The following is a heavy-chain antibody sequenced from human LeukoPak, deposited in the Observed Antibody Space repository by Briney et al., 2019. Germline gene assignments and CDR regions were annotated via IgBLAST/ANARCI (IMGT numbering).Heavy chain of an antibody. D-gene: IGHD3-10*01. J-gene: IGHJ4*02. CDR1: GFTFSSYG. Sequence: GRSLRLSCAASGFTFSSYGMHWVRQAPGKGLEWVAVISYDGSNKYYADSVKGRFTISRDNSKNTLYLQMNSLRAEDTAVYYCAKGLAGGSKTGIDYWGQGTLVTVSS. V-gene: IGHV3-30*18. CDR2: ISYDGSNK. CDR3: AKGLAGGSKTGIDY.